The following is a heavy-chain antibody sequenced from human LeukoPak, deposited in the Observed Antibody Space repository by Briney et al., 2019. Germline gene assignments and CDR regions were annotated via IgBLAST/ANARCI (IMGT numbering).Heavy chain of an antibody. J-gene: IGHJ4*02. CDR1: GGSIISSNW. V-gene: IGHV4-4*02. D-gene: IGHD3/OR15-3a*01. CDR2: IYHSGST. CDR3: ASPSSVDSNY. Sequence: SETLSPTSAVSGGSIISSNWWSWVRQPPGKGLEWIGEIYHSGSTNYNPSLKSRVTISVDKSKNQFSLKLSSVTAADTAVYYCASPSSVDSNYWGQGTLVTVSS.